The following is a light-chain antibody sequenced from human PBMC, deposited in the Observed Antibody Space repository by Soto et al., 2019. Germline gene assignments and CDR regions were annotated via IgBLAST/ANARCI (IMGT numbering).Light chain of an antibody. V-gene: IGLV2-14*01. CDR3: SSYTSSSTFYV. J-gene: IGLJ1*01. CDR1: SRDVGGYNY. Sequence: QSVLTQPASVSGSPGQSITSSCTGSSRDVGGYNYVSWYQQHPGKAPKLMIYEVSNRPSGVSNRFSGSKSGNTASLTISGLQAEDEADYYCSSYTSSSTFYVFGTGTTVT. CDR2: EVS.